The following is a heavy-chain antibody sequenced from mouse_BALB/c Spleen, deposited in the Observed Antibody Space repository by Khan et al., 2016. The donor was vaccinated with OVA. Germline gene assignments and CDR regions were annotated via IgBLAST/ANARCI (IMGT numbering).Heavy chain of an antibody. CDR1: GFTFSNYA. CDR3: ARDYWFTY. V-gene: IGHV5-6-5*01. J-gene: IGHJ3*01. Sequence: EVKVEESGGDLVKPGGSLKLSCAASGFTFSNYAMSWVRQTPEQRLEWVASISSGGTTYFPDSVKGRFTISRDHGRNILYLQLSSLRSEDTAMYYCARDYWFTYWGQGTLVTVSA. CDR2: ISSGGTT.